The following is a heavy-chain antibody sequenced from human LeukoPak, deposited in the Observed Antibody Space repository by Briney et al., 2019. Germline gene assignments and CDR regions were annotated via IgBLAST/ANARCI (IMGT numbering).Heavy chain of an antibody. CDR2: IYYSGST. CDR3: ARHTTDYDSSGYGDGY. J-gene: IGHJ4*02. Sequence: PSETLSLTCTVSGGSISSGSYYWGWIRQPPGKGLEWIGSIYYSGSTYYNPSLKSRVTISVDTSKNQFSLKLSSVTAADTAVYYCARHTTDYDSSGYGDGYWGQGTLVTVSS. V-gene: IGHV4-39*01. D-gene: IGHD3-22*01. CDR1: GGSISSGSYY.